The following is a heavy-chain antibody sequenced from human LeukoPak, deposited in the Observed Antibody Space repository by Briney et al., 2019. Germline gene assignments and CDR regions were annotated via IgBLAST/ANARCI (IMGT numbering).Heavy chain of an antibody. V-gene: IGHV4-39*01. D-gene: IGHD2-2*01. J-gene: IGHJ5*02. CDR1: GGSISSSSYY. CDR3: ARHQIVVVPAAMANWFDP. Sequence: PSETLSLTCTVSGGSISSSSYYWGWIRQPPGKGLEWIGSIYYSGSTYYNPSLKSRVTISVDTSKNQLSLKLSSVTAADTAVYYCARHQIVVVPAAMANWFDPWGQGTLVTVSS. CDR2: IYYSGST.